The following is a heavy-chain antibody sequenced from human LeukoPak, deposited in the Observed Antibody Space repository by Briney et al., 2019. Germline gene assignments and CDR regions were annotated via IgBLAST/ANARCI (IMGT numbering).Heavy chain of an antibody. D-gene: IGHD7-27*01. Sequence: SETLSLTCTVSGDSINNLFWSWIRQPPGKGLERIGYIYYSGNTNYNPSLKSRVTISADTSKNQFSLKLNSVTAADTAIYYCARDRGWGEGAFDIWGQGTMVTVSS. CDR2: IYYSGNT. J-gene: IGHJ3*02. V-gene: IGHV4-59*11. CDR3: ARDRGWGEGAFDI. CDR1: GDSINNLF.